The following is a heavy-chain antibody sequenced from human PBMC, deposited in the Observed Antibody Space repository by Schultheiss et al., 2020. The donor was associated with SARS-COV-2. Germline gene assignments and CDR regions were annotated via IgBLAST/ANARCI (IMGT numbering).Heavy chain of an antibody. CDR2: MNPNTGNT. CDR3: ARANSSSWYGRYDY. Sequence: ASVKVSCKASGYTFTSYDINWVRQATGQGLEWMGWMNPNTGNTVYAQKFQGRVTMTRNTSISTAYMELSSLRSEDTAVYYCARANSSSWYGRYDYWGQGTLVTVSS. V-gene: IGHV1-8*01. CDR1: GYTFTSYD. D-gene: IGHD6-13*01. J-gene: IGHJ4*02.